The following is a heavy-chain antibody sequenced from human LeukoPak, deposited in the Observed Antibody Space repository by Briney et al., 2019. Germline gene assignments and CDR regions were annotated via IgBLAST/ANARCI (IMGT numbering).Heavy chain of an antibody. J-gene: IGHJ4*02. CDR1: GGSFSGYY. D-gene: IGHD1-14*01. V-gene: IGHV4-34*01. CDR2: INHSGST. Sequence: SETLSLTCAVYGGSFSGYYWSWIRQPPGKGLEWIGEINHSGSTNYNPSLKSRLTISVDTSKNQFSLKLSSVSAADTAVYYCARSIAVFVYFFDYWGQGTLVTVSS. CDR3: ARSIAVFVYFFDY.